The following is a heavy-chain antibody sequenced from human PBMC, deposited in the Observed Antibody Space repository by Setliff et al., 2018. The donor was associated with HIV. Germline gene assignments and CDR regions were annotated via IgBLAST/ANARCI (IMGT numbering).Heavy chain of an antibody. D-gene: IGHD5-12*01. V-gene: IGHV1-46*01. J-gene: IGHJ3*02. Sequence: ASVKVSCKASGYTFTSYYIHWVRQAPGQGLEWMGVINPTGGSTRNTQKFQGRVAMTRDTSTSTVYMELSSLRSEDTAVYYCASAGAWQRNALDIWGQGTMVTVS. CDR2: INPTGGST. CDR3: ASAGAWQRNALDI. CDR1: GYTFTSYY.